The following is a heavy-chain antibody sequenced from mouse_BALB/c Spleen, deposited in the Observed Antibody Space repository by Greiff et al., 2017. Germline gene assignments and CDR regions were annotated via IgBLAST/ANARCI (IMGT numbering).Heavy chain of an antibody. CDR1: GYTFTSYW. J-gene: IGHJ3*01. Sequence: LQQPGSELVRPGASVKLSCKASGYTFTSYWMHWVNQRPGQGLEWIGNIYPGSGSTNYDEKFKSKATLTVDTSSSTAYMQLSSLTSEDSAVYYCTNKIYYGNPFAYWGQGTLVTVSA. D-gene: IGHD2-1*01. V-gene: IGHV1S22*01. CDR2: IYPGSGST. CDR3: TNKIYYGNPFAY.